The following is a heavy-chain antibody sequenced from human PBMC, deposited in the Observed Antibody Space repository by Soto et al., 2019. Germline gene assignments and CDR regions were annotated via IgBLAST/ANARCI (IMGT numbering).Heavy chain of an antibody. Sequence: QVQLVQSGAEVKKPGASVKDSCKASGYTFTSYALHWVRQAPGQRLEWMGWVNAGNGYTKYSQNFQGRVTITSDASATTSYMELSGLRSDDTAVYYCARPIYADYFDYWGEGTLVTVSS. V-gene: IGHV1-3*01. CDR2: VNAGNGYT. D-gene: IGHD4-17*01. J-gene: IGHJ4*02. CDR3: ARPIYADYFDY. CDR1: GYTFTSYA.